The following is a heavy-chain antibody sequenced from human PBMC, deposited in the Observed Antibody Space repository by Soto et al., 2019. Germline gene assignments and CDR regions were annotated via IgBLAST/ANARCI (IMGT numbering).Heavy chain of an antibody. Sequence: ASVKVSCKASGGTFSSYAISWVRQAPGQGLEWMGGIIPIFGTANYAQKFQGRVTITADESTSTAYMELSSLRSEDTAVYYCASSSPFIAAAGTGGYWFDPWGQGTLVTVSS. V-gene: IGHV1-69*13. D-gene: IGHD6-13*01. J-gene: IGHJ5*02. CDR2: IIPIFGTA. CDR3: ASSSPFIAAAGTGGYWFDP. CDR1: GGTFSSYA.